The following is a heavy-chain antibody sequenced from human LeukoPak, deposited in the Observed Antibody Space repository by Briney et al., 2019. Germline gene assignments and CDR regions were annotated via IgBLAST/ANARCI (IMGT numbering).Heavy chain of an antibody. CDR1: GFTFSSFA. Sequence: PGGSLRLSCAASGFTFSSFAMSWVRQAPGKGLAWVSGIGGSGGSTYYADSVKGRFTISRDNSKNTLYLQMNSLRAEDTAVYYCAKDSLVMTTGSLDYWGQGTLVTVSS. J-gene: IGHJ4*02. CDR2: IGGSGGST. V-gene: IGHV3-23*01. CDR3: AKDSLVMTTGSLDY. D-gene: IGHD4-11*01.